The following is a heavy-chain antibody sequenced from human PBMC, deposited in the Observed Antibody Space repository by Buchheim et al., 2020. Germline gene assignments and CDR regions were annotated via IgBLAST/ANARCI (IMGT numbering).Heavy chain of an antibody. CDR1: GGSFSGYY. J-gene: IGHJ6*02. D-gene: IGHD3-10*01. V-gene: IGHV4-34*01. CDR3: ARGPFDYGSGSYYLRYYYYYGMDV. CDR2: INHSGST. Sequence: QVQLQQWGAGLLKPSETLSLTCAVYGGSFSGYYWSWIRQPPGKGLEWIGEINHSGSTNYNPSLKSRVTISVDTSKNQFSLKLSSVTAADTAVDYCARGPFDYGSGSYYLRYYYYYGMDVWGQGTT.